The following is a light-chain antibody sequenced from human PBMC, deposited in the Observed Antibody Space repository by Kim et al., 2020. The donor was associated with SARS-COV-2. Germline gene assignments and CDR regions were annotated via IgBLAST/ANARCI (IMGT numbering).Light chain of an antibody. Sequence: GHSITISCTGTSSDVGGYNYVSWYQQPPGKAPKLMIYDVSNRPSGVSNRFSGSKSGNTASLTISGLQAEDEADYYCSSYTSSSTWVFGGGTQLTVL. CDR1: SSDVGGYNY. J-gene: IGLJ3*02. CDR3: SSYTSSSTWV. V-gene: IGLV2-14*03. CDR2: DVS.